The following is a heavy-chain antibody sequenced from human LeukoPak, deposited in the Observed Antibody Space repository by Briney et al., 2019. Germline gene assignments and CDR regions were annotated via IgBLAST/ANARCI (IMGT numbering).Heavy chain of an antibody. V-gene: IGHV4-34*01. CDR1: GGSFSGYY. Sequence: SETLSLTCVVYGGSFSGYYWSWIRQPPGKGLEWIGEINHSGSTNYNPSLKSRVTISIDTSKNQFSLKLSSVTAADTAVYYCARVQGVDTAMYNFFDYWGQGTLVSV. CDR2: INHSGST. CDR3: ARVQGVDTAMYNFFDY. D-gene: IGHD5-18*01. J-gene: IGHJ4*02.